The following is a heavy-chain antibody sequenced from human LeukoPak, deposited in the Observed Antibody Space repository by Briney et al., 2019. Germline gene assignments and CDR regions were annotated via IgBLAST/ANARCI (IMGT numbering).Heavy chain of an antibody. D-gene: IGHD4-23*01. V-gene: IGHV3-23*01. Sequence: GGSLRLSCAASGFTLSSYAMSWVRQAPGKGLEWVSAISVSGNTYHADSVKGRFTISRDSSKNTLYLQMNRLRAEDAAVYYCTRILTVVTPVDDAFDIWGQGTMVTVSS. J-gene: IGHJ3*02. CDR3: TRILTVVTPVDDAFDI. CDR2: ISVSGNT. CDR1: GFTLSSYA.